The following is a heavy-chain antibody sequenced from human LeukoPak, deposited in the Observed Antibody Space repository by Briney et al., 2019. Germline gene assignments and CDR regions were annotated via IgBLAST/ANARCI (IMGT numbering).Heavy chain of an antibody. J-gene: IGHJ4*02. V-gene: IGHV3-9*01. CDR1: GFTFSSYS. CDR3: AKGHYYDSSGYYYDY. Sequence: GGSLRLSCTASGFTFSSYSLNWVRQAPGKGLEWVSGISWNSGSIGYADSVKGRFTISRDNAKNSLYLQMNSLRAEDTALYYCAKGHYYDSSGYYYDYWGQGTLVTVSS. CDR2: ISWNSGSI. D-gene: IGHD3-22*01.